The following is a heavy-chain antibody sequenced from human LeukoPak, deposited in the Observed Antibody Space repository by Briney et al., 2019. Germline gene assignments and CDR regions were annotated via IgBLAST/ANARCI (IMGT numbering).Heavy chain of an antibody. J-gene: IGHJ4*02. CDR3: ARVWQQQLVFDH. V-gene: IGHV1-18*01. CDR1: GYTFTSYG. CDR2: ISAYNGNT. D-gene: IGHD6-13*01. Sequence: ASVKVSCKASGYTFTSYGISWVRQAPGQGLEWMGWISAYNGNTNYAQILQGRVTMTTDTSTSTAYMELRSLRSDDTAVYYCARVWQQQLVFDHWGQGTLVTVSS.